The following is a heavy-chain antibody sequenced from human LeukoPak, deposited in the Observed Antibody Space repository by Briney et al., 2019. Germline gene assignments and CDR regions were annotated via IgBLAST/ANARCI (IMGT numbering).Heavy chain of an antibody. V-gene: IGHV4-31*01. D-gene: IGHD2-2*01. J-gene: IGHJ5*02. CDR3: ARDNIVVVPAAIQIYNWFDP. CDR2: IYYSGST. Sequence: SETLSLTCTVSCGSISSGGYYWSWIRQHPGKGLEWFGYIYYSGSTYYNPYLNNLVTISVDTSKNQFSLKLSSVTAADTAVYYCARDNIVVVPAAIQIYNWFDPWGQGTLVTVSS. CDR1: CGSISSGGYY.